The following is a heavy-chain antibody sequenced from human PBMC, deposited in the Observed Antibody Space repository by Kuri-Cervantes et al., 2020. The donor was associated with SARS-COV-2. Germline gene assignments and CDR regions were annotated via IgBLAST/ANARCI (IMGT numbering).Heavy chain of an antibody. D-gene: IGHD5-12*01. CDR3: ARDRLATIEGYYYGIGI. CDR2: IYYSGSA. J-gene: IGHJ6*02. V-gene: IGHV4-59*01. CDR1: GFTFDDYA. Sequence: ESLKISCAASGFTFDDYAMHWIRQPPGKGLEWIGHIYYSGSANYNPSLKSRVTMSVDTSKNQLSLKLSSVTAADTAVYYCARDRLATIEGYYYGIGIWGRGTTVTVSS.